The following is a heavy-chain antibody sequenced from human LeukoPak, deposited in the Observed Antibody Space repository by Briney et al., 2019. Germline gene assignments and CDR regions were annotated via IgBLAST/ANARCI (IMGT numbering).Heavy chain of an antibody. CDR2: IIPDFGTV. CDR1: GDSFRSYA. V-gene: IGHV1-69*13. D-gene: IGHD1-26*01. Sequence: SVKVSCKTFGDSFRSYAFSWVRQAPGQGLEWMGVIIPDFGTVDYAQKFQGRVKITADESTSTVYMELSSLRFEDSAMFYCARPRGPVGFLDYWGQGTLLTVSS. J-gene: IGHJ4*02. CDR3: ARPRGPVGFLDY.